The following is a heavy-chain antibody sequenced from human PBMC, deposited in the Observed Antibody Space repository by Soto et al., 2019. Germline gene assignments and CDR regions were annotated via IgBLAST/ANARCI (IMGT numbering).Heavy chain of an antibody. CDR1: GYTLTELS. CDR3: STAMNDYIWGSYRPYYYYMDV. J-gene: IGHJ6*03. Sequence: QVQLVQSGAEVKKPGASVKVSCKVSGYTLTELSMHWVRQAPGKGLEWMGGFDPEDGETIYAQKFQGRVTMTEDTSTDTAYMELSSLRSEDTAVYYCSTAMNDYIWGSYRPYYYYMDVWGKGTTVTVSS. CDR2: FDPEDGET. D-gene: IGHD3-16*02. V-gene: IGHV1-24*01.